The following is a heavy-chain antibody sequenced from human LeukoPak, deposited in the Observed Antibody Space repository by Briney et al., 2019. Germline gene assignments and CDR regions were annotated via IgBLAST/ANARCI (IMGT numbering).Heavy chain of an antibody. J-gene: IGHJ4*02. D-gene: IGHD1-26*01. Sequence: GGSLRLSCAASGFAFSDHAMHWVRQAPGKGLEWVSAVGIAADTFYPGSVKGRFTISRENAKNSLYLQMNSLRVEDTAVYYCVRQKKSHGNFDYWGQGTLVTVSS. CDR3: VRQKKSHGNFDY. CDR1: GFAFSDHA. CDR2: VGIAADT. V-gene: IGHV3-13*01.